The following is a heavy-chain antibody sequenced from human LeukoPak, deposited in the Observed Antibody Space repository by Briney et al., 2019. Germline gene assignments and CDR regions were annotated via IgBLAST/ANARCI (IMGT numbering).Heavy chain of an antibody. CDR2: FSGSGDNT. CDR3: AKSRSGTTSCYNY. Sequence: GGSLRLSCAASGFTFSNYAMSWVRQAPGKGLEWVSSFSGSGDNTYYADSVKGRFTISRDNSKSTLYLQMNSLRAEDTAVYYCAKSRSGTTSCYNYWGQGTQVTASS. J-gene: IGHJ4*02. CDR1: GFTFSNYA. D-gene: IGHD2-2*02. V-gene: IGHV3-23*01.